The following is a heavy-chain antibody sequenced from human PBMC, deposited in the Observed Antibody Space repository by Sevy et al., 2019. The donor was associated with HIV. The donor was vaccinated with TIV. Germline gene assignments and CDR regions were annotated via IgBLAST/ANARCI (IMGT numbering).Heavy chain of an antibody. D-gene: IGHD3-16*01. CDR2: IASSSPKI. J-gene: IGHJ1*01. CDR3: ATGTLLGVVPFQH. CDR1: GFTFSSFS. Sequence: GGSLRLSCAASGFTFSSFSLSWVRQAPGKGLEWVSSIASSSPKIYYAHAVKGRFTSSSDNAKNSLYLQMNSLRDEDTAGYYCATGTLLGVVPFQHWGQGTLVTVSS. V-gene: IGHV3-21*01.